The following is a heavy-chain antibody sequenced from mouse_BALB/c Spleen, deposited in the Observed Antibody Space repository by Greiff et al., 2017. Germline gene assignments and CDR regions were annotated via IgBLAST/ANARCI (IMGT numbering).Heavy chain of an antibody. CDR1: GYTFTSYW. D-gene: IGHD2-2*01. CDR3: ATMVTTGHYYAMDY. Sequence: QVQLQQPGAELVKPGASVKLSCKASGYTFTSYWMHWVKQRPGQGLEWIGEINPSNGRTNYNEKFKRKATLTVDKSSSTAYMQLSSLTSEDSAVYYWATMVTTGHYYAMDYWGQGTSVTVSS. CDR2: INPSNGRT. J-gene: IGHJ4*01. V-gene: IGHV1S81*02.